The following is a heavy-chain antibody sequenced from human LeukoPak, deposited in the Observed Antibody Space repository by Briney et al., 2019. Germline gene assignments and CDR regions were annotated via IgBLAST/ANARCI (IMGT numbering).Heavy chain of an antibody. Sequence: PSETLSLTCTVSGGSISSYYWSWIRQPAGKGLEWIGRIYTSGSTNYNPSLKSRVTMSVDTSKNQFSLKLSSVTAADTAVYYCARDSPVYYDSSGYYLGYFDYWGQGTLVTVSS. CDR1: GGSISSYY. V-gene: IGHV4-4*07. D-gene: IGHD3-22*01. J-gene: IGHJ4*02. CDR2: IYTSGST. CDR3: ARDSPVYYDSSGYYLGYFDY.